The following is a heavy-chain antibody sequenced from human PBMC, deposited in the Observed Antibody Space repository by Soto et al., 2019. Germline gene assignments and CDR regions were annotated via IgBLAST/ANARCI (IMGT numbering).Heavy chain of an antibody. CDR3: ATERNVLRYFDWLLSEGFDY. Sequence: EVQLLESGGGLVQPGGSLRLSCAASGFTFSSYAMSWVRQAPGKGLEWVSAISGSGGSTYYADSVKGRFTISRDNSKKTLYLQMNSLRAEDTAVYSCATERNVLRYFDWLLSEGFDYWGQGSLVTVSS. D-gene: IGHD3-9*01. V-gene: IGHV3-23*01. J-gene: IGHJ4*02. CDR2: ISGSGGST. CDR1: GFTFSSYA.